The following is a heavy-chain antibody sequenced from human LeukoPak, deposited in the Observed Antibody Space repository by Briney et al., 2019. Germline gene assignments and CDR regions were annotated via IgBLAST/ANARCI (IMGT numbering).Heavy chain of an antibody. V-gene: IGHV1-69*04. CDR2: IIPILGIA. J-gene: IGHJ5*02. D-gene: IGHD2-15*01. CDR3: AGGYCSGGSCYYFDP. Sequence: ASVKVSCKASGGTFSSYAISWVRQAPGQGLEWMGRIIPILGIAIYAQKFQGRVTITADKSTSTAYMELSSLRSEDTAVYYCAGGYCSGGSCYYFDPWGQGTLVTVSS. CDR1: GGTFSSYA.